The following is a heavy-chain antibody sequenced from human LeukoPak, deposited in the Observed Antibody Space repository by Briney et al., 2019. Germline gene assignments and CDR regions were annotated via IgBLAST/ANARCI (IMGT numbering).Heavy chain of an antibody. CDR3: ARPPRYCSSTSCQDV. CDR2: IYTSGST. D-gene: IGHD2-2*01. V-gene: IGHV4-4*07. Sequence: SETLSLTCTVSGGSISSYYWSWIRQLAGKGLEWIGRIYTSGSTNYNPSLKSRVTISVDTSKNQFSLKLSSVTAADTAVYYCARPPRYCSSTSCQDVWGKGTTVTVSS. J-gene: IGHJ6*04. CDR1: GGSISSYY.